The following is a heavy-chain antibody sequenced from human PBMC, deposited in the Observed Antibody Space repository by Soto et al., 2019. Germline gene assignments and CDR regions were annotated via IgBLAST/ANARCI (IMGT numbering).Heavy chain of an antibody. CDR2: IYYSGST. Sequence: KPSETLSLTCTVSGGSISSYYWSWIRQPPGKGLEWIGYIYYSGSTNYNPSLKSRVTISVDTSKNQFSLKLSSVTAADTAVYYCAIGGSGSYYNPYYFDYWGQGTLVTVSS. D-gene: IGHD3-10*01. V-gene: IGHV4-59*01. J-gene: IGHJ4*02. CDR3: AIGGSGSYYNPYYFDY. CDR1: GGSISSYY.